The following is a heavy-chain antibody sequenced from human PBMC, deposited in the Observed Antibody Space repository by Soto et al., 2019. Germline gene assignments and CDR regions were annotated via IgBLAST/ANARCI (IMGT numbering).Heavy chain of an antibody. CDR1: GFTFSSYW. J-gene: IGHJ4*02. CDR2: INSDGSST. Sequence: PVGSLRLSCAASGFTFSSYWMHWVRQAPGKGLVWVSRINSDGSSTSYADSVKGRFTISRDNAKNTLYLQMNSLRAEDTAVYYCARYITRGYYFDYWGQGTLVTVPQ. V-gene: IGHV3-74*01. D-gene: IGHD3-10*01. CDR3: ARYITRGYYFDY.